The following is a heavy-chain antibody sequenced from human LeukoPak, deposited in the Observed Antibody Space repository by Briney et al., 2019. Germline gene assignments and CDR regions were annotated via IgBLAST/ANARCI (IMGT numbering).Heavy chain of an antibody. J-gene: IGHJ5*02. Sequence: GGSLRLSCAASGFTFSSYAMHWVRQAPGKGLEWVSSISSSSSYIYYADSVKGRFTISRDNAKNSLYLQMNSLRAEDTAVYYCARVDYGDYWFDPWGQGTLVTVSS. CDR2: ISSSSSYI. V-gene: IGHV3-21*01. D-gene: IGHD4-17*01. CDR3: ARVDYGDYWFDP. CDR1: GFTFSSYA.